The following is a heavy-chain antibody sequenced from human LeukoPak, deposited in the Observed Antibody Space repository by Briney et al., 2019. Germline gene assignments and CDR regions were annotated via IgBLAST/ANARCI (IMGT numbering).Heavy chain of an antibody. CDR1: GFTFSSYA. Sequence: GGSLRLSCAASGFTFSSYAMSWVRQAPGKGLEWVSAISGSGGSTYYADSVKGRFTISRDNSKNTLYLQMNSLRAEDPAVYYCAKQVGATRSGWFDPWGQGTLVTVSS. D-gene: IGHD1-26*01. CDR2: ISGSGGST. CDR3: AKQVGATRSGWFDP. V-gene: IGHV3-23*01. J-gene: IGHJ5*02.